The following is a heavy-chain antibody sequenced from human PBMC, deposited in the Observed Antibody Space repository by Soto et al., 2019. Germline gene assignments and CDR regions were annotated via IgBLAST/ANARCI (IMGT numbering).Heavy chain of an antibody. V-gene: IGHV2-5*01. CDR1: GFSLNTYGVG. J-gene: IGHJ4*02. CDR3: ARINSSSAVDY. CDR2: IYWNEDK. Sequence: QITLKESGPPLVNPTQTLTLTCTFSGFSLNTYGVGVGWIRQPPGKALEWLALIYWNEDKRYSPSLKSRLTITKDTSKNQVVLTMTNMDPVDTATYYCARINSSSAVDYWGQGTLVTVSS. D-gene: IGHD6-6*01.